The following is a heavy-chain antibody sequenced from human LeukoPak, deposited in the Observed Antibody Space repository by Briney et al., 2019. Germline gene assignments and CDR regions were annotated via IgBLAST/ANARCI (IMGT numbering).Heavy chain of an antibody. V-gene: IGHV4-34*01. CDR3: ARRAVAFDYYFDY. J-gene: IGHJ4*02. Sequence: PSETLSLTCAVYGGSFSGYYWSWIRQPPGKGLEWIGEINHSGSTNYNPSLKSRVTISVDTSKNQFSLKLSSVTAADTAVYYCARRAVAFDYYFDYWGQGTLVTVSS. CDR2: INHSGST. D-gene: IGHD6-19*01. CDR1: GGSFSGYY.